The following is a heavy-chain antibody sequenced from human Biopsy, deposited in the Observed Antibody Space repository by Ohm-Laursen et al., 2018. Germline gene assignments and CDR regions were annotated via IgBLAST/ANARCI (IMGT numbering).Heavy chain of an antibody. CDR2: IIPLFGTT. J-gene: IGHJ4*02. Sequence: GSSVKVSCKASGGTFSDYAISWLRQAPGQGLEWMGGIIPLFGTTNYAQKFQGRVTITADKSTGTAYMDLSSLRSEDTAVYYCARDTKWLASGPIDYGGQGALVTVSS. V-gene: IGHV1-69*06. CDR1: GGTFSDYA. D-gene: IGHD3-22*01. CDR3: ARDTKWLASGPIDY.